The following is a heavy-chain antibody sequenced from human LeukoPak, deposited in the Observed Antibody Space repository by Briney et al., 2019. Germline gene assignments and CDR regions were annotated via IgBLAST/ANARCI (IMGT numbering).Heavy chain of an antibody. D-gene: IGHD5-18*01. CDR2: ISYDGSNK. Sequence: GGSLRLSCAASGFTFCSYGMHWVRQAPGKGLEWVAVISYDGSNKYYADSVEGRFTISRDNSKNTLYLQMNSLRAEDTAVYYCAKERYSYGSMDYWGQGTLVTVSS. J-gene: IGHJ4*02. CDR1: GFTFCSYG. V-gene: IGHV3-30*18. CDR3: AKERYSYGSMDY.